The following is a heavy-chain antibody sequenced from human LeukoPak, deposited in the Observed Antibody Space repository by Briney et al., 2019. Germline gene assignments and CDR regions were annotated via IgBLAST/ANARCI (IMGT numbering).Heavy chain of an antibody. V-gene: IGHV4-34*01. CDR1: GGSFSGYY. J-gene: IGHJ5*02. D-gene: IGHD3-3*01. CDR3: ARGLTYYDFWSGYNWFDP. CDR2: INHSGST. Sequence: SETLSLTCAVYGGSFSGYYWSWIRQPPGKGLEWIEEINHSGSTNYNPSLKSRVTISVDTSKNQFSLKLSSVTAADTAVYYCARGLTYYDFWSGYNWFDPWGQGTLVTVSS.